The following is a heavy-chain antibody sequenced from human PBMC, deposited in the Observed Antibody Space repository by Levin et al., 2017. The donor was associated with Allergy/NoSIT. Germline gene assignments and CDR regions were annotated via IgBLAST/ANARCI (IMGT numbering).Heavy chain of an antibody. J-gene: IGHJ3*02. D-gene: IGHD4-17*01. CDR2: ISHRGST. CDR1: GGSFSAYY. V-gene: IGHV4-34*01. Sequence: SETLSLTCGVYGGSFSAYYWSWIRQPPGKGLEWIGEISHRGSTTYNPSLKSRVTISVDTSRNHFSLKLSSVTAADTAVYYRAVFSFRYGTFDIWGQGTVVTVSS. CDR3: AVFSFRYGTFDI.